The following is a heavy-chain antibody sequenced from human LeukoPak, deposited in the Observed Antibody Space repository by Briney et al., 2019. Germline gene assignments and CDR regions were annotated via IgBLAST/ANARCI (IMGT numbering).Heavy chain of an antibody. V-gene: IGHV1-2*04. J-gene: IGHJ6*02. CDR3: ARDLRILPQRPTYYYDSSGYHYYYYYGMDV. CDR1: GYTFTGYY. CDR2: INPNSGGT. D-gene: IGHD3-22*01. Sequence: ASVKVSCKASGYTFTGYYMHWVRQAPGQGLEWMGWINPNSGGTNYAQKFQGWVTMTRDTSISTAYMEPSRLRSDDTAAYYCARDLRILPQRPTYYYDSSGYHYYYYYGMDVWGQGTTVTVSS.